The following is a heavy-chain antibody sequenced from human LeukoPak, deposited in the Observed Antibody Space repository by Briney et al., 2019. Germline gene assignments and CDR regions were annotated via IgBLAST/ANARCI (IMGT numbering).Heavy chain of an antibody. Sequence: ASVKVSCKASGYTFTGYYMRWVRQAPGQGLEWMGWINPNSGGTNYAQKFQGWVTMTRDTSISTAYMELSRLRSDDTAVYYCARGSSSYYYGSGSYSPSGYWGQGTLVTVSS. D-gene: IGHD3-10*01. CDR1: GYTFTGYY. CDR2: INPNSGGT. J-gene: IGHJ4*02. CDR3: ARGSSSYYYGSGSYSPSGY. V-gene: IGHV1-2*04.